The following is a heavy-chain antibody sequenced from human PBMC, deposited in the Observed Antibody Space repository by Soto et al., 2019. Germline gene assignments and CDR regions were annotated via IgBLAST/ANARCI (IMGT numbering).Heavy chain of an antibody. D-gene: IGHD2-2*01. CDR2: ISGDGRTT. CDR1: GFTFSSHW. V-gene: IGHV3-74*01. CDR3: ARGVPNCSSSSCYFDF. J-gene: IGHJ4*02. Sequence: GGSLRLSCAASGFTFSSHWMNWVRQAPGKGLVWVSRISGDGRTTSHADSVKGRFTISRDNAKNTLYLQMNSLRVEDTAVYYCARGVPNCSSSSCYFDFWGQGILVTVSS.